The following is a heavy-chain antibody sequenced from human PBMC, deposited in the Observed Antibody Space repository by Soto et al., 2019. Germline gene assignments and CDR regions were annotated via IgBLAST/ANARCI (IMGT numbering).Heavy chain of an antibody. J-gene: IGHJ5*02. CDR3: ARSLRRPWFDD. CDR1: AGSVSTGSYY. Sequence: SQTLSLTCPASAGSVSTGSYYCSCIRQPPEKGLEWIGYISYSRSTNYNPSLKALVTPSLSHSKNHFSLKLSSVTAADTAVYDCARSLRRPWFDDWGEGTLVTV. D-gene: IGHD3-10*01. CDR2: ISYSRST. V-gene: IGHV4-61*03.